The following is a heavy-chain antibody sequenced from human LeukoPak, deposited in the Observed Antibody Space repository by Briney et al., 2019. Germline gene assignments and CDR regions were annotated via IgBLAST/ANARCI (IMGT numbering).Heavy chain of an antibody. CDR3: AKASVLRFLEWPFDY. CDR1: GFTFSSYA. Sequence: GGSLRLSCAASGFTFSSYAMHWVRQAPGKGLEWVAVISYDGSNKYYADSVKGRFTISRDNSKNTLYLQMNSLRAEDTAVYYCAKASVLRFLEWPFDYWGQGTLVTVSS. J-gene: IGHJ4*02. D-gene: IGHD3-3*01. CDR2: ISYDGSNK. V-gene: IGHV3-30-3*01.